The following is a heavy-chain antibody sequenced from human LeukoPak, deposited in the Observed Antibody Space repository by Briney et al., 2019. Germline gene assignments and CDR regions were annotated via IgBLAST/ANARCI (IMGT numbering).Heavy chain of an antibody. Sequence: GESLKISCQGSGYIFTSYWIAWVRQMPGKGLEWMGIIYGDGSDTTYSPSFQGQVTISADQSIDTAYLQWSSLKASDTAMYYCARAATEYDHWGQGTLVTVSS. CDR2: IYGDGSDT. CDR1: GYIFTSYW. V-gene: IGHV5-51*01. J-gene: IGHJ4*02. CDR3: ARAATEYDH. D-gene: IGHD6-6*01.